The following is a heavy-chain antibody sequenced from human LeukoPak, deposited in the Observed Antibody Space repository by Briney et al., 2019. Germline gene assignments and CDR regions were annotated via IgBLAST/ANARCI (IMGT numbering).Heavy chain of an antibody. J-gene: IGHJ4*02. D-gene: IGHD3-16*01. CDR1: GFTFSSYA. Sequence: GGSLRLSCAASGFTFSSYALGWVRQAPWKGLEWVSAISGSGNNTYYADSVKGRFTISRENSKNTLYLQMNSLRAEDTAVYYCAKGLRGFDSWGQGTQVTVSS. CDR2: ISGSGNNT. V-gene: IGHV3-23*01. CDR3: AKGLRGFDS.